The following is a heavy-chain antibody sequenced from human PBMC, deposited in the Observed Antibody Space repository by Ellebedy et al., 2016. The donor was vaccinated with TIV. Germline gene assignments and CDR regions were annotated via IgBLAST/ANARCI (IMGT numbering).Heavy chain of an antibody. Sequence: ASVKVSXXASGYTFTSYAIHWVRQAPGQRLEWMGWINVANGNTKYSERFQGRVTITRDTSASTAYMELSSLRSEDTAVFYCARDRYYGSGSYGAYGMDVWGQGTTVTVSS. CDR2: INVANGNT. J-gene: IGHJ6*02. CDR1: GYTFTSYA. V-gene: IGHV1-3*01. CDR3: ARDRYYGSGSYGAYGMDV. D-gene: IGHD3-10*01.